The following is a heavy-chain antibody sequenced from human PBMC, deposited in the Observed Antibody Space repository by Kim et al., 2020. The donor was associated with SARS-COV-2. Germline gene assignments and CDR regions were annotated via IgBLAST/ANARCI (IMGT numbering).Heavy chain of an antibody. CDR3: ARARNDYGDYGEIDY. V-gene: IGHV4-59*01. J-gene: IGHJ4*02. D-gene: IGHD4-17*01. Sequence: PSPKSRVTISVDTSKNQFSLKLSSVTAADTAVYYCARARNDYGDYGEIDYWGQGTLVTVSS.